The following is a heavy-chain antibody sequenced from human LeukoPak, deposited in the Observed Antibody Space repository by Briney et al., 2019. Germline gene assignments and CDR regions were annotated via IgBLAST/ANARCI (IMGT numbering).Heavy chain of an antibody. CDR3: ARGRDSSGYPAKDNTDH. Sequence: GASVKVSCKASGYTFTGYYMHWVRQAPGQGLEWMGRINPNSGGTNYAQKFQGRVTMTRDTSISTAYMELSRLRSDDTAVYYCARGRDSSGYPAKDNTDHWGQGTLVTVSS. CDR1: GYTFTGYY. J-gene: IGHJ4*02. V-gene: IGHV1-2*06. CDR2: INPNSGGT. D-gene: IGHD3-22*01.